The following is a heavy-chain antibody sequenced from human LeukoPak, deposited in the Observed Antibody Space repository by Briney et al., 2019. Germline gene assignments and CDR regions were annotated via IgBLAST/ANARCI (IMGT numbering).Heavy chain of an antibody. CDR1: GGSISSYY. CDR2: IYYSGST. J-gene: IGHJ3*02. D-gene: IGHD2-15*01. Sequence: SETLSLTCTVSGGSISSYYWSWTRQPPGKGLEWIGYIYYSGSTNYNPSLKSRVTISVDTSKNQFSLKLSSVTAADTAVYYCARDQASYCSGGSCSPGDAFDIWGQGTMVTVSS. CDR3: ARDQASYCSGGSCSPGDAFDI. V-gene: IGHV4-59*01.